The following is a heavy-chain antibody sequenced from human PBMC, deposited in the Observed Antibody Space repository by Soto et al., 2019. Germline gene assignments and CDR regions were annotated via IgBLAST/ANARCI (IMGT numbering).Heavy chain of an antibody. CDR2: IYNSGNT. CDR1: GGSITSYY. Sequence: PSETLSLTCTVSGGSITSYYWSWIRQPPGKGLEWIGYIYNSGNTNYNPSLKSRVTISVDTSTNQFSLKLTSVTAADTAVYYCARGYSSGWHNYFDYWGQGTLVTVSS. J-gene: IGHJ4*02. D-gene: IGHD6-19*01. CDR3: ARGYSSGWHNYFDY. V-gene: IGHV4-59*08.